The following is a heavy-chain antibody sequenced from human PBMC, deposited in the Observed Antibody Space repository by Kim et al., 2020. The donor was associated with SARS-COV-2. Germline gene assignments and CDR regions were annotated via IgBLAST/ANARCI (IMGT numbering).Heavy chain of an antibody. D-gene: IGHD2-2*01. CDR1: GGSVSSGSYY. V-gene: IGHV4-61*01. Sequence: SETLSLTCTVSGGSVSSGSYYWSWIRQPPGKGLEWIGYIYYSGSTNYNPSLKSRVTISVDTSKNQFSLKLSSVTAADTAVYYCARENHCSSTSCYSSWFDPWGQGTLVTVSS. J-gene: IGHJ5*02. CDR3: ARENHCSSTSCYSSWFDP. CDR2: IYYSGST.